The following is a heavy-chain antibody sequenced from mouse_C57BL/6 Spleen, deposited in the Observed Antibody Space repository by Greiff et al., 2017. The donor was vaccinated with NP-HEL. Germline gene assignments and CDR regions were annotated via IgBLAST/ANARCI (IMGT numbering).Heavy chain of an antibody. CDR3: ARQGYYDV. V-gene: IGHV5-6*01. CDR2: ISSGGSFT. CDR1: GFTFSSYG. Sequence: EVHLVESGGDLVKPGGSLKLSCAASGFTFSSYGMSWVRQTPDKRLEWVATISSGGSFTYYLDSVKGRFTISRDNAKNTLYLQMSSLKSEDTARYYCARQGYYDVWGTGTTVTVAS. J-gene: IGHJ1*03.